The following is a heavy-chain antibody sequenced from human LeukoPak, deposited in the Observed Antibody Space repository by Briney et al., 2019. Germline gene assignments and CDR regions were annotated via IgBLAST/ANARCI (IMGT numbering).Heavy chain of an antibody. Sequence: GGSLRLSCAASGFTFSSYAMNWVRQAPGKGLEWVSSISGSGDDTYYADSVKGRFTISRDNSKNTLYLQMNSLRAEDTAVYYCARYATVAAHRGFDYWGQGTLVTVSS. CDR1: GFTFSSYA. D-gene: IGHD6-19*01. CDR2: ISGSGDDT. CDR3: ARYATVAAHRGFDY. V-gene: IGHV3-23*01. J-gene: IGHJ4*02.